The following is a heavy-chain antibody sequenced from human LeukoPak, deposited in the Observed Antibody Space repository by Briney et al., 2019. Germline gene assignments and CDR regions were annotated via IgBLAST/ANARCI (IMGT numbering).Heavy chain of an antibody. V-gene: IGHV3-7*01. Sequence: GGSLRLSCAASGFTFSGHSMTWVRQAPGKGLEWVGNINPDGSERFYVDFVKGRLTIPRDNADNSMYLQMNSLRAGDTAVYYCGRVIAGAIDYWGQGTLVSVS. CDR1: GFTFSGHS. CDR3: GRVIAGAIDY. CDR2: INPDGSER. D-gene: IGHD6-13*01. J-gene: IGHJ4*02.